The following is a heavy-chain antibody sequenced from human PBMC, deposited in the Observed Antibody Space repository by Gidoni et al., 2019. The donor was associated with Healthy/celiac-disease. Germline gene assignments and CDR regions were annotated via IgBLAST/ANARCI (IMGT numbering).Heavy chain of an antibody. CDR2: ISAYNGNT. CDR1: GYTFTSYG. V-gene: IGHV1-18*01. CDR3: ARRVNSGYYFSQGPYDAFDI. J-gene: IGHJ3*02. Sequence: QVQLVQSGAEVKKPGASVKVSCKASGYTFTSYGISWVRQAPGQGLEWMGWISAYNGNTNYAQKLQGRVTMTTDTSTSTAYMELRSLRSDDTAVYYCARRVNSGYYFSQGPYDAFDIWGQGTMVTVSS. D-gene: IGHD3-22*01.